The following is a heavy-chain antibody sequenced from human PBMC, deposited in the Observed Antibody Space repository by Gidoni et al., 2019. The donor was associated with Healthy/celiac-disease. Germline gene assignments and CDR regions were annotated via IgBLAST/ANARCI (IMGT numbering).Heavy chain of an antibody. D-gene: IGHD1-26*01. Sequence: EVQLVESGGGLVQPGGSLRLSCAASGFTFSDHYMDWVRQAPGKGLEWVGRTRNKANSYTTEYAASVKGRFTISRDDSKNSLYLQMNSLKTKDTAVYYCARGSWRSAFDIWGQGTMVTVSS. J-gene: IGHJ3*02. CDR2: TRNKANSYTT. V-gene: IGHV3-72*01. CDR3: ARGSWRSAFDI. CDR1: GFTFSDHY.